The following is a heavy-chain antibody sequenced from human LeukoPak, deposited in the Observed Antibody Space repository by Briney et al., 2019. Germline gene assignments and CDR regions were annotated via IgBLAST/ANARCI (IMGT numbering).Heavy chain of an antibody. D-gene: IGHD6-13*01. J-gene: IGHJ4*02. V-gene: IGHV3-21*01. CDR1: GFTFSRCS. Sequence: GGFLRLSCAASGFTFSRCSMNWVRQAPGKGLEWVSSISGTGSYKYYADSVKGRFTISRDNAKNTVYLEMNSLRSEDTAVYYCARAIGSSWGKVDYWGQGTLVTVSS. CDR3: ARAIGSSWGKVDY. CDR2: ISGTGSYK.